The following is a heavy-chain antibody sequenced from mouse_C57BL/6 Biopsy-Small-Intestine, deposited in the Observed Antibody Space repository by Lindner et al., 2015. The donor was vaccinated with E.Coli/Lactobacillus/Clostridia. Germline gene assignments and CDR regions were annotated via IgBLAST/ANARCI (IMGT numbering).Heavy chain of an antibody. CDR3: ATYYSNYVFAY. J-gene: IGHJ3*01. CDR1: GFTFSDYG. D-gene: IGHD2-5*01. V-gene: IGHV5-17*01. CDR2: ISSGSSTI. Sequence: QLQESGGGLVKPGGSLKLSCAASGFTFSDYGMHWVRQAPEKGLEWVAYISSGSSTIYYADTVKGRFTISRDNAKNTLFLQMTSLRSEDTAMYYCATYYSNYVFAYWGQGTLVTVSA.